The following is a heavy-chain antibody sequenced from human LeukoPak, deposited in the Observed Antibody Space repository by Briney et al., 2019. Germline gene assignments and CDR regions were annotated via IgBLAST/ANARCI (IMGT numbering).Heavy chain of an antibody. CDR2: INPNSGGT. Sequence: VASVKVSCKASGYTFTGYYIHWVRQAPGQGLDWMGWINPNSGGTNYAQKFQGRVTMTRDTSISTAYMELSRLRSDDTAVYYCARVSIAVADPTGEPPYFDYWGQGTLVTVSS. J-gene: IGHJ4*02. CDR1: GYTFTGYY. D-gene: IGHD6-19*01. CDR3: ARVSIAVADPTGEPPYFDY. V-gene: IGHV1-2*02.